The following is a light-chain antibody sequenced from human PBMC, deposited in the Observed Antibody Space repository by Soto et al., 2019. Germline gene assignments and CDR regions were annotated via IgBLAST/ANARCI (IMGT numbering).Light chain of an antibody. V-gene: IGLV2-11*01. CDR3: CSYAGTSTYV. CDR2: DVS. J-gene: IGLJ1*01. CDR1: SSDVGDYDY. Sequence: QPVLTQPPSVSGSPGQSVTISCTGTSSDVGDYDYVSWYLQHPGTAPKLLISDVSRRHSGVPDRFSGSKSGNTASLTISGLQVDDEGDYYCCSYAGTSTYVFGTGTKVTVL.